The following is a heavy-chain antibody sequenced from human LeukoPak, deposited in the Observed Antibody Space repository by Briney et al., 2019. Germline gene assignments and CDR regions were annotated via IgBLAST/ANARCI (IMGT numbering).Heavy chain of an antibody. V-gene: IGHV3-21*01. CDR3: ARIYCSSTSCYWGYYYYGMDV. Sequence: PGGSLRLSCAASGFTFSNAWMSWVRQAPGKGLEWVSSISSSSSYIYYADSVKGRFTISRDNAKNSLYLQMNSLRAEDTAVYYCARIYCSSTSCYWGYYYYGMDVWGQGTTVTVSS. D-gene: IGHD2-2*01. J-gene: IGHJ6*02. CDR1: GFTFSNAW. CDR2: ISSSSSYI.